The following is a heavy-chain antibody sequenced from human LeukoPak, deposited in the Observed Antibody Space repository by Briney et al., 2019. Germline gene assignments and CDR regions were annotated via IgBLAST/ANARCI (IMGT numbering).Heavy chain of an antibody. V-gene: IGHV4-61*08. J-gene: IGHJ6*02. CDR3: ARDPGPPRGYDILTGYAYWYYYYGMDV. D-gene: IGHD3-9*01. CDR2: IYYSGST. Sequence: SETLSLTCTVSGGSISSGGYYWSWIRQHPGKGLEWIGYIYYSGSTNYNPSLKSRVTISVDTSKNQFSLKLSSVTAADTAVYYCARDPGPPRGYDILTGYAYWYYYYGMDVWAQGTTVTVSS. CDR1: GGSISSGGYY.